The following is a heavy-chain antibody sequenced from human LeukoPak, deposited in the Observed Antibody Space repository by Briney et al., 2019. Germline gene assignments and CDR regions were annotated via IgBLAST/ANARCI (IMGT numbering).Heavy chain of an antibody. CDR3: ARARTGGGFDYYYYYYMDV. Sequence: ASVKVSCKASGYTFTGYYMHWVRQAPGQGLEWMGWLNPNSGGTNYAQKFQGRVTMTRDTSISTAYMELSRLRSDDTAVYYCARARTGGGFDYYYYYYMDVWGKGTTVTISS. D-gene: IGHD2-8*02. CDR2: LNPNSGGT. CDR1: GYTFTGYY. J-gene: IGHJ6*03. V-gene: IGHV1-2*02.